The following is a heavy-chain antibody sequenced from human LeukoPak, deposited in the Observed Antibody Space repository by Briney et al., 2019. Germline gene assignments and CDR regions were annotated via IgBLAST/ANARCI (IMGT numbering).Heavy chain of an antibody. CDR1: GFTLSSYS. CDR3: ARALNYYDSSGLHDAFDI. CDR2: ISSSSSYI. J-gene: IGHJ3*02. V-gene: IGHV3-21*01. Sequence: GGSLRLSCAASGFTLSSYSMNWVRQAPGKGLEWVSSISSSSSYIYYADSVKGRFTISRDNAKNSLYLQMNSLRAEDTAVYCCARALNYYDSSGLHDAFDIWGQGTMVTVSS. D-gene: IGHD3-22*01.